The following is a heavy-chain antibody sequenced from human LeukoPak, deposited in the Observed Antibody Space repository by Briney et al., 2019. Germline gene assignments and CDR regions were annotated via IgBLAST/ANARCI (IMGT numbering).Heavy chain of an antibody. CDR3: TTDTFGARDT. CDR2: INEGGSST. D-gene: IGHD2-21*02. V-gene: IGHV3-74*01. Sequence: GGSLRLSCAASGYTLSRYWMHWVRQGPGKGLVWVSRINEGGSSTSYAESVRGRFTISRDNAKNTLYLQMNSLRAEDAAVYYCTTDTFGARDTWGQGTLVTVSS. CDR1: GYTLSRYW. J-gene: IGHJ4*02.